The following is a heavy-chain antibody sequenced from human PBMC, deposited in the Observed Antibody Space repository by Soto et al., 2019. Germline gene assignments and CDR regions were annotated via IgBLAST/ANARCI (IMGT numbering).Heavy chain of an antibody. Sequence: QITLKASGPTLVEPTQTLTLTCTYSGFSLRTTGVGVGWIRQPPRKPLERLGTMYWNVDKRYTPSLKNRFTLTSDISKSQVVLTMTNMDPVATATYYCAHTWGLPFDYWGQGTLVIVSS. CDR2: MYWNVDK. CDR3: AHTWGLPFDY. CDR1: GFSLRTTGVG. D-gene: IGHD3-16*01. J-gene: IGHJ4*02. V-gene: IGHV2-5*01.